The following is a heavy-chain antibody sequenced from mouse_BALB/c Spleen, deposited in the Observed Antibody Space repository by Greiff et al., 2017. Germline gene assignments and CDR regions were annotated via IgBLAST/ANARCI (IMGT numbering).Heavy chain of an antibody. J-gene: IGHJ4*01. D-gene: IGHD3-3*01. Sequence: EVQRVESGPSLVKPSQTLSLTCSVTGDSITSGYWNWIRKFPGNKLEYMGYISYSGSTYYNPSLKSRISITRDTSKNQYYLQLNSVTTEDTATYYCARERALGNAMDYWGQGTSVTVSS. V-gene: IGHV3-8*02. CDR2: ISYSGST. CDR1: GDSITSGY. CDR3: ARERALGNAMDY.